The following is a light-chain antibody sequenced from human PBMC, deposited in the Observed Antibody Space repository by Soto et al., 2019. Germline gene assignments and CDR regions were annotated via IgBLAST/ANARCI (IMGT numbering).Light chain of an antibody. CDR2: EGS. CDR1: SNDVGSYNL. V-gene: IGLV2-23*01. CDR3: CSYAGSNYYV. Sequence: QSVLPQPASVSGSPGQSITIFCTGTSNDVGSYNLVSWYQHHPGKAPKLMIFEGSKRPSGVSNRFSGSKSGNTASLTISGLQAEDEADFYCCSYAGSNYYVFGTGTKVTVL. J-gene: IGLJ1*01.